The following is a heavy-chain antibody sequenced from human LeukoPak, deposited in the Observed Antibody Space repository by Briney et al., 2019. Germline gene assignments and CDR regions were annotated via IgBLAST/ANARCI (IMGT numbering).Heavy chain of an antibody. CDR1: GYTFTSYA. J-gene: IGHJ4*02. D-gene: IGHD6-19*01. Sequence: RASVKVSCKASGYTFTSYAMHWVRQAPGQRLEWMGWINAGNGNTKYSQKFQGRVTITRDTSTSTAYMELRSLRSDDTAVYYCARDLAVAGTFGYWGQGTLVTVSS. V-gene: IGHV1-3*01. CDR3: ARDLAVAGTFGY. CDR2: INAGNGNT.